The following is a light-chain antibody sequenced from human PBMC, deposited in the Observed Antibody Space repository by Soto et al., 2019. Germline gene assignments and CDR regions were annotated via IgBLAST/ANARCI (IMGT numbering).Light chain of an antibody. CDR1: QSISSW. Sequence: GARVTITCRASQSISSWLAWYQQKPGKAPKLLIYKASSLESGVPSRFSGSGSGTEFTLTISSLQPDDFATYYCQQYRGTFGQGTKVDIK. V-gene: IGKV1-5*03. CDR3: QQYRGT. CDR2: KAS. J-gene: IGKJ1*01.